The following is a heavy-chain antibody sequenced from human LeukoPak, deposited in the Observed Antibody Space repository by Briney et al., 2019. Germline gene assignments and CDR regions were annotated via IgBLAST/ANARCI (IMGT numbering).Heavy chain of an antibody. J-gene: IGHJ4*02. CDR1: GFTVSSNY. D-gene: IGHD3-22*01. CDR3: AKDAQVVVVITPPLPPDN. V-gene: IGHV3-53*05. CDR2: IYSGGST. Sequence: TGGSLRLSCAASGFTVSSNYMSWVRQAPGKGLEWVSVIYSGGSTYYADSVKGRFTISRDNSKNTLYLQMDSLRAEDTAVYYCAKDAQVVVVITPPLPPDNWVRATLATDSS.